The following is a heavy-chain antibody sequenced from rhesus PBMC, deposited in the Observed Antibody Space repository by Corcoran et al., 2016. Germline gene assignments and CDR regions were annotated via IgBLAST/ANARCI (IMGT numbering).Heavy chain of an antibody. CDR3: ASFLDWLDY. CDR1: GGSVSSSNW. Sequence: QVQLQESGPGLVKPSETLSLTCAVSGGSVSSSNWWTWLRQPPGNGLEWIGYISATSGSTYYNPSLRRRVTISTDTSKSQFSLKLSSVTTADTAVYYCASFLDWLDYWGQGVMVTVSS. V-gene: IGHV4-65*01. J-gene: IGHJ4*01. CDR2: ISATSGST. D-gene: IGHD3-3*01.